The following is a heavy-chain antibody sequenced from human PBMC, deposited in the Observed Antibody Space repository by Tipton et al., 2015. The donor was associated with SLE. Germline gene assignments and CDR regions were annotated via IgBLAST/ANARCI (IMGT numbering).Heavy chain of an antibody. CDR1: GFTASSNY. Sequence: SLRLSCAASGFTASSNYMSWVRQAPGKGLEWVSVIYAGGSTFYADSVKGRFTISRHSSKNTLYLQMNSLRPEDTAVYYCARESGVTIFGVAPMDVWGKGTTVTVSS. D-gene: IGHD3-3*01. V-gene: IGHV3-53*04. CDR2: IYAGGST. J-gene: IGHJ6*03. CDR3: ARESGVTIFGVAPMDV.